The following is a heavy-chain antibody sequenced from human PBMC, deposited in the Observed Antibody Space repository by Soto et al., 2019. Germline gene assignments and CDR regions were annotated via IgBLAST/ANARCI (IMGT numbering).Heavy chain of an antibody. CDR1: GFTFGDYA. CDR2: IRGTAYGGTT. D-gene: IGHD2-2*01. Sequence: PGGSLRLSCTASGFTFGDYAMSWFRQAPGKGLEWVGFIRGTAYGGTTQYAASVKGRFTISRDDSKSIAYLQMNSLKTEDTAVYYCTRQRDCSSTTCLSYYYSGMDVWGQGTTVTVS. V-gene: IGHV3-49*03. CDR3: TRQRDCSSTTCLSYYYSGMDV. J-gene: IGHJ6*02.